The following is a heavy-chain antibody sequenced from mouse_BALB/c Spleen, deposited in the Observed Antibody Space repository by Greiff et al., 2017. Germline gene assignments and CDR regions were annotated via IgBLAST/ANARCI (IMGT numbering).Heavy chain of an antibody. V-gene: IGHV3-1*02. J-gene: IGHJ2*01. CDR1: GYSITSGYS. CDR3: ALRIYYGYYYHYFDY. Sequence: VQLKESGPDLVKPSQSLSLTCTVTGYSITSGYSWHWIRQFPGNKLEWMGYIHYSGSTNYNPSLKSRTSITRDTSKNQFFLQLNSVTTEDTATYSCALRIYYGYYYHYFDYWGQGTTLTVSS. CDR2: IHYSGST. D-gene: IGHD1-2*01.